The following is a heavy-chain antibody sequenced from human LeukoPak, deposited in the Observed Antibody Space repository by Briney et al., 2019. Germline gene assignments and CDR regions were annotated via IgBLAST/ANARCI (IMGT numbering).Heavy chain of an antibody. Sequence: GGSLRLSCAASGFTFSSYGMSWVRQAPGKGLEWVSVISNSGGSTDYADSVKGRFTISRVNSKNTLYLQMNSLRVDDTAVYYCAKGGSSYSEMDYWGQGTLVTVSS. CDR3: AKGGSSYSEMDY. D-gene: IGHD4-11*01. CDR2: ISNSGGST. J-gene: IGHJ4*02. V-gene: IGHV3-23*01. CDR1: GFTFSSYG.